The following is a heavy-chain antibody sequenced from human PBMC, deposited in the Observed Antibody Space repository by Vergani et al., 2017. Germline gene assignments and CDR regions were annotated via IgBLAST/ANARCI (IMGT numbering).Heavy chain of an antibody. CDR1: GGSISSSSYY. J-gene: IGHJ6*03. CDR2: IYYSGST. Sequence: QLQLQESGPGLVKPSETLSLTCTVSGGSISSSSYYWGWIRQPPGKGLEWIGSIYYSGSTYYNPSLKSRVTISVDTSKNQFSLKLSSVTAADTAVYYCARNRGRSGYDLYMDVWGQGTTVTVSS. CDR3: ARNRGRSGYDLYMDV. V-gene: IGHV4-39*01. D-gene: IGHD5-12*01.